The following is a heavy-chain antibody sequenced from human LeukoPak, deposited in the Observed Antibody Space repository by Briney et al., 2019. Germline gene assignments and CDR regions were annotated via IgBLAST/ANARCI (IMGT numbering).Heavy chain of an antibody. J-gene: IGHJ4*02. CDR2: ISTTGRTT. Sequence: PRGSLRLSCAASGFTFSTYEMNRVRQAPGKGLEWVSYISTTGRTTYYADSVQGRFTMSRDNAKNSVYLQMNSLRADDTAVYYCAGKPRDGYNDGRFDFWGQGTLVTVSS. V-gene: IGHV3-48*03. CDR3: AGKPRDGYNDGRFDF. CDR1: GFTFSTYE. D-gene: IGHD5-24*01.